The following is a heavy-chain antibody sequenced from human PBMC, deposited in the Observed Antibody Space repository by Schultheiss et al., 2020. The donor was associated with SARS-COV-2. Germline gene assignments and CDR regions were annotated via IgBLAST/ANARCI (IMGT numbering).Heavy chain of an antibody. CDR3: ARGGTKYPFDY. J-gene: IGHJ4*02. D-gene: IGHD1-7*01. V-gene: IGHV3-23*01. CDR1: GFTFSSYA. Sequence: GESLKISCAASGFTFSSYAMSWVRQAPGKGLEWVSAISGSGGSTYYADSVKGRFTISRDNSKNTLYLQMNSLRAEDTAVYYCARGGTKYPFDYWGQGTLVTVSS. CDR2: ISGSGGST.